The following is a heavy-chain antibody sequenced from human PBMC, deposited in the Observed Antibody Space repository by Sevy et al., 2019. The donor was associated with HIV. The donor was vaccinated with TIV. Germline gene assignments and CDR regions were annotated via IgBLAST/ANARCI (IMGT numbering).Heavy chain of an antibody. Sequence: ASVKVSCKASGGTFSSYAISWVRQAPGQGLEWMGGIIPIFGTANYAQKFQGRVTITADESTSTAYMELSSLRSGDTAVYYCALYGSGSIPPYWGQGTLVTVSS. D-gene: IGHD3-10*01. CDR2: IIPIFGTA. CDR3: ALYGSGSIPPY. J-gene: IGHJ4*02. V-gene: IGHV1-69*13. CDR1: GGTFSSYA.